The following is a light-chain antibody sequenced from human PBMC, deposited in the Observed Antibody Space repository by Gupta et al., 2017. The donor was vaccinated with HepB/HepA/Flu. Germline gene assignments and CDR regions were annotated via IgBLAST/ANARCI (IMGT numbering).Light chain of an antibody. CDR1: NIGSKV. V-gene: IGLV3-21*03. CDR2: DDT. Sequence: SYVLTQPPSVAVASGKTATITCGGNNIGSKVVHWYQQRPGQAPVLLVYDDTDRPSGISERFSGSNSGSTATLTISRVEAGDEADYYCQVWDTTSDHYVSGTGTQVTVL. CDR3: QVWDTTSDHYV. J-gene: IGLJ1*01.